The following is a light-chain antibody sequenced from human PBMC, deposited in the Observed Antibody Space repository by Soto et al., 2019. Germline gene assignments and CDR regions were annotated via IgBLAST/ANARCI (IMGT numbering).Light chain of an antibody. V-gene: IGKV3-20*01. CDR3: QQYGSSRWT. CDR2: AAS. Sequence: EIVLTQSPDTLSLFPGERATLSCRASQSVSSTYLAWYQQKPGQAPRPLISAASSRATGTPDGFSGSGSGTSFTLTIRRLEPEDFGVYYCQQYGSSRWTFGQGTKVEIK. J-gene: IGKJ1*01. CDR1: QSVSSTY.